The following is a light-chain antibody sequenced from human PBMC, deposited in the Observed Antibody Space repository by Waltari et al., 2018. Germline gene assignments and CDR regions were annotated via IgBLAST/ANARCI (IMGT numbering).Light chain of an antibody. V-gene: IGKV3-20*01. CDR2: AAS. CDR3: QQYGSSPWT. Sequence: EIVLTQSPGPLSLSPGERATLSFRASQSVRGGHLAWFQQKPGQAPRLLIYAASSRAAALPDRFTGSGSGTDFALTIGRLEPEDSAVYSCQQYGSSPWTFGQGTKVEIK. CDR1: QSVRGGH. J-gene: IGKJ1*01.